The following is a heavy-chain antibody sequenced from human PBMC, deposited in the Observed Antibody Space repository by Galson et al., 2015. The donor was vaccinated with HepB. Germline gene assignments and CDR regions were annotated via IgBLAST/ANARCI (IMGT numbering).Heavy chain of an antibody. CDR2: IWYDGSNK. Sequence: SLRLSCAASGFTFSSYGMHWVRQAPGKGLEWVAVIWYDGSNKYYADSVKGRFTISRDNSKNTLYLQMNSLRAEDTAVYYCARDRGAKGQSWFDPWGQGTLVTVSS. CDR3: ARDRGAKGQSWFDP. J-gene: IGHJ5*02. D-gene: IGHD1-26*01. V-gene: IGHV3-33*01. CDR1: GFTFSSYG.